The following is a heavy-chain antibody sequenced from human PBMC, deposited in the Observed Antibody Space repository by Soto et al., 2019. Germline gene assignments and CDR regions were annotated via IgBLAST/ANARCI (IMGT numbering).Heavy chain of an antibody. D-gene: IGHD1-1*01. V-gene: IGHV1-46*03. CDR3: ARGNDLPYDYYGLDV. Sequence: QVQLVQSGAEVKKPGASVKVSCKASGDTFTTYYIHWVRQAPGQGLEWMGIIDPSSGSAGYAQRFQVSVTMTRDTPTSTFYMELSSLRSEDTAVYYCARGNDLPYDYYGLDVW. CDR1: GDTFTTYY. J-gene: IGHJ6*01. CDR2: IDPSSGSA.